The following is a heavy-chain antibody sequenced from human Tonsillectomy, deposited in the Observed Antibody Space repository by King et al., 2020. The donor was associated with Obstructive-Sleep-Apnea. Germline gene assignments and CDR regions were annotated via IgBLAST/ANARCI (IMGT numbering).Heavy chain of an antibody. V-gene: IGHV3-48*04. J-gene: IGHJ3*02. CDR1: GFTFSSYS. D-gene: IGHD3-10*01. CDR3: AGGYDYYGSGSYYSRDAFDI. Sequence: VQLVESGGGLVQPGGSLRLSCAASGFTFSSYSMNWVRQAPGKGLEWVSYISSSSSTIYYADSVKGRFTISRDNAKNSLYLQMNSLRAEDTAVYYCAGGYDYYGSGSYYSRDAFDIWGQGTMVTVSS. CDR2: ISSSSSTI.